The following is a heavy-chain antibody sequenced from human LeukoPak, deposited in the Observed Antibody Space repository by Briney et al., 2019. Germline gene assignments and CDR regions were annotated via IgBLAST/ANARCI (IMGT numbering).Heavy chain of an antibody. CDR1: GGTFSSYA. D-gene: IGHD5-24*01. J-gene: IGHJ1*01. CDR3: ARARRRDGYKSTEYFQH. Sequence: GASVKVSCKASGGTFSSYAISWVRQAPGQGLEWMGWMNPNSGNTGYAQKFQGRVTMTRNTSISTAYMELSSLRSEDTAVYYCARARRRDGYKSTEYFQHWGQGTLVTVSS. V-gene: IGHV1-8*02. CDR2: MNPNSGNT.